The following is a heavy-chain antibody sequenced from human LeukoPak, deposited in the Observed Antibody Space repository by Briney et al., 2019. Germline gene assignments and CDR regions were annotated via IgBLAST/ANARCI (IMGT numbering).Heavy chain of an antibody. CDR1: GGSISSYY. CDR2: IYYSGST. D-gene: IGHD1-26*01. V-gene: IGHV4-59*01. J-gene: IGHJ6*02. CDR3: ARGKGSYSDYYYGMDV. Sequence: SETLSLTCTVSGGSISSYYWSWIRQPPGKGLEWIGYIYYSGSTNYNPSLKSRVTISVDTSKNQFSLKLSSVTAADTAVYYCARGKGSYSDYYYGMDVWGQGTTVTVSS.